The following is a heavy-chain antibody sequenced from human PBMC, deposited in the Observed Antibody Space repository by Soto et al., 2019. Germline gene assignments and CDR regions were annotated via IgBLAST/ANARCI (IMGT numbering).Heavy chain of an antibody. CDR3: ARPNVLLWFGESGFYGMDV. D-gene: IGHD3-10*01. CDR2: INPNSGGT. CDR1: GYTVTGYY. V-gene: IGHV1-2*02. Sequence: ASVKVSCKASGYTVTGYYMHWVRQAPGQGLEWMGWINPNSGGTNYAQKFQGRVTMTRDTSISTAYMELSRLRSDDTAVYYCARPNVLLWFGESGFYGMDVWGQGTTVTVS. J-gene: IGHJ6*02.